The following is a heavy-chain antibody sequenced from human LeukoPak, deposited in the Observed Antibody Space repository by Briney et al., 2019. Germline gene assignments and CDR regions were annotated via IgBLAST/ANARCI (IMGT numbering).Heavy chain of an antibody. D-gene: IGHD5-12*01. Sequence: GGSLRLSCASTFTFSIYGMHWVRQAPGTGLEWVAFIQYDGTNKYYADSVKGRFTISRDNSRNTLYLQMNSLRAEDTAVYYCEKDRTAYSYGTLFDYWGQGTLVTVSS. J-gene: IGHJ4*02. CDR3: EKDRTAYSYGTLFDY. V-gene: IGHV3-30*02. CDR2: IQYDGTNK. CDR1: TFTFSIYG.